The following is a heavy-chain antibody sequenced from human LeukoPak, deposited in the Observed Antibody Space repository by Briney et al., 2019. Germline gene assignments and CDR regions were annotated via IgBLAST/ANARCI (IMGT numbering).Heavy chain of an antibody. CDR1: GFTFSSYS. J-gene: IGHJ4*02. CDR3: ARGRSAAPRGSDY. D-gene: IGHD6-6*01. V-gene: IGHV3-21*01. CDR2: ISSRSSYI. Sequence: GGSLRLSCAASGFTFSSYSMNWVRQAPGKGLEWVSSISSRSSYIYYADSVKGRFTISRDNAKNSLYLQMNSLRAEDTAVHYCARGRSAAPRGSDYWGQGTLVTVSS.